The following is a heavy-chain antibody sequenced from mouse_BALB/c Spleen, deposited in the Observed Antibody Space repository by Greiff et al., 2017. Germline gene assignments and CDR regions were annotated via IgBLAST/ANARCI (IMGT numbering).Heavy chain of an antibody. CDR2: IYPSDSYT. D-gene: IGHD1-1*01. CDR3: TRGVSSLFDY. V-gene: IGHV1-69*02. J-gene: IGHJ2*01. CDR1: GYTFTSYW. Sequence: QVQLQQPGAELVRPGASVKLSCKASGYTFTSYWINWVKQRPGQGLEWIGNIYPSDSYTNYNQKFKDKATLTVDKSSSTAYMQLSSPTSEDSAVYYCTRGVSSLFDYWGQGTTLTVSA.